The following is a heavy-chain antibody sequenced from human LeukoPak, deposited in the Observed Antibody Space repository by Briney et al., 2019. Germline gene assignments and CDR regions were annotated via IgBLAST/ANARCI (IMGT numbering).Heavy chain of an antibody. J-gene: IGHJ4*02. CDR3: ARDLRSGEGFGELSVDY. D-gene: IGHD3-10*01. Sequence: ASVKVSCKASGYTFTGYYMQWVRQAPGQGLEWMGWINPNSGGTNYAQKFQGRVTMTRDTSISTAYMELSRLRSDDTAVYYCARDLRSGEGFGELSVDYWGQGTLVTVSS. CDR2: INPNSGGT. V-gene: IGHV1-2*02. CDR1: GYTFTGYY.